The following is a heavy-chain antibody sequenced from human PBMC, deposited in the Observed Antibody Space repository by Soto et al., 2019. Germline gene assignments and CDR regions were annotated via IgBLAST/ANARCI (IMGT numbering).Heavy chain of an antibody. CDR3: ARSTWQNYFDS. CDR2: IHNDGRST. CDR1: GFTFSDYW. Sequence: EVQLVESGGGLVQPGGSLRLSCAASGFTFSDYWMHWVRQTPGKGLMWISRIHNDGRSTDNADSVKGRFTISRDNARNTLYLQMNSLRAEDTAVYYCARSTWQNYFDSRGQGTLVTVSS. V-gene: IGHV3-74*01. J-gene: IGHJ4*02.